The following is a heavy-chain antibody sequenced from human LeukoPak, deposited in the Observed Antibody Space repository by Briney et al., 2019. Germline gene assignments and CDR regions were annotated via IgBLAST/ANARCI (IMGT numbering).Heavy chain of an antibody. D-gene: IGHD1-14*01. V-gene: IGHV3-74*01. CDR2: INPGGSSI. CDR3: ARSNQADDY. Sequence: PGRSLRLSCAASGFTFSSYWMHWVRHVPGKGQVWVARINPGGSSITYADSVKGRFTISRDNAKNTLYLQMDSLRAEDTGVYYCARSNQADDYWGQGTLVTVSS. CDR1: GFTFSSYW. J-gene: IGHJ4*02.